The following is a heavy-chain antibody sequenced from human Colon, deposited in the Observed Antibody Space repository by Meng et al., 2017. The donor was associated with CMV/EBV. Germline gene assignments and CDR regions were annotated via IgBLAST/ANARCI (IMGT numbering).Heavy chain of an antibody. V-gene: IGHV3-9*01. J-gene: IGHJ6*02. CDR3: ARNLGLGAMNYYYYGMDV. CDR1: GFTFDDHA. D-gene: IGHD1-26*01. CDR2: ITWNSETI. Sequence: SLKISCAASGFTFDDHAMHWVRQVPGKGPEWVAGITWNSETIAYGDSVKGRFTVSRDNAKTALYLQMNSLRPEDTALYYCARNLGLGAMNYYYYGMDVWGQGTTVTVSS.